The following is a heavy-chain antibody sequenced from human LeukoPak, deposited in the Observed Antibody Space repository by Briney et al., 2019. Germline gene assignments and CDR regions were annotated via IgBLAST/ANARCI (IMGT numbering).Heavy chain of an antibody. V-gene: IGHV3-15*01. CDR3: TTFEY. Sequence: GGSLRLSCAASGFSFINAWMSWVRQAPGKGLEWVGRTKGKTDGGTTDYAAPVKGRFTISTDDSQSTLYLQMNSLKTEDTAVYYCTTFEYWGQGTLVTVSS. CDR2: TKGKTDGGTT. CDR1: GFSFINAW. J-gene: IGHJ4*02.